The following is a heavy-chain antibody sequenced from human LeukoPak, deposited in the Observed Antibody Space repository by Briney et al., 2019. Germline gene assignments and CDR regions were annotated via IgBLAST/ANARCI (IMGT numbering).Heavy chain of an antibody. CDR3: AKTASASSGWTYDAFDI. V-gene: IGHV3-23*01. J-gene: IGHJ3*02. CDR2: IGGRGTST. D-gene: IGHD6-19*01. CDR1: GFRFSDVT. Sequence: GGSLRLSCAASGFRFSDVTMTWVRQAPGKGPEWVSAIGGRGTSTYYADSVKGRFTISRDNSKNTLYLQMNSLRAEDTAVYYCAKTASASSGWTYDAFDIWGQGTMVTVSS.